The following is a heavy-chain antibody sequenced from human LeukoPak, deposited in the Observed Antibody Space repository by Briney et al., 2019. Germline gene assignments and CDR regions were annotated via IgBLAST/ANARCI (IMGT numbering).Heavy chain of an antibody. Sequence: ASVKVSCKAFGYTFSSYTMHWVRQAPGQGLEWMGIVNPSGGNTNYAQKFQGRVTMTRDMSTTTVYMELSSLRSEDTAVYYCSREGRSGSYYFDYWGQGTLVTVSS. CDR2: VNPSGGNT. CDR1: GYTFSSYT. D-gene: IGHD1-26*01. J-gene: IGHJ4*02. V-gene: IGHV1-46*01. CDR3: SREGRSGSYYFDY.